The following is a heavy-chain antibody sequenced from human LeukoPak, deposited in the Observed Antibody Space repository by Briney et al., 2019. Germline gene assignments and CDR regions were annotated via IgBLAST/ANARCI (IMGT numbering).Heavy chain of an antibody. CDR2: IYYSGST. D-gene: IGHD3-22*01. CDR1: GGSISSYY. J-gene: IGHJ6*02. V-gene: IGHV4-59*01. Sequence: SETLSLTCTVSGGSISSYYWSWIRQPPGKGLEWIGYIYYSGSTNYNPSLKSRVTISVDTSKNQFSLKLSCVTAADTAVYYCARGIYYDSSGYLSYYYYGMDVWGQGTTVTVSS. CDR3: ARGIYYDSSGYLSYYYYGMDV.